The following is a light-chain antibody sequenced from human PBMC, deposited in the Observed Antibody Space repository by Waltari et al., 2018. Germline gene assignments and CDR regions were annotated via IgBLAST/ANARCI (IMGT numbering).Light chain of an antibody. CDR2: VNSDGSH. CDR3: QTGGFGIWV. V-gene: IGLV4-69*01. Sequence: QLLLTQSPSASASLGASVKLTCTLSRGHSSYAIAWHQQQPDKGPRYLMKVNSDGSHTKGDGIPDRFSGSSSGAERYLTISSLQSEDEADYYCQTGGFGIWVFGGGTKLTVL. J-gene: IGLJ3*02. CDR1: RGHSSYA.